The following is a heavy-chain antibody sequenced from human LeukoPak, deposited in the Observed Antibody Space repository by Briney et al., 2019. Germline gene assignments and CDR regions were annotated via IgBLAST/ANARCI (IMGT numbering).Heavy chain of an antibody. J-gene: IGHJ3*02. CDR1: GFTFGDYY. D-gene: IGHD3-10*01. Sequence: GGSLRLSCAASGFTFGDYYMSWIRQAPGKGLEWVSYISSSGSTIYYADSVKGRFTISRDNAKNSLYLQMNSLRAEDTAVYYCARGHVLLWFGELSHDAFDIWGQGTMVTVSS. V-gene: IGHV3-11*01. CDR2: ISSSGSTI. CDR3: ARGHVLLWFGELSHDAFDI.